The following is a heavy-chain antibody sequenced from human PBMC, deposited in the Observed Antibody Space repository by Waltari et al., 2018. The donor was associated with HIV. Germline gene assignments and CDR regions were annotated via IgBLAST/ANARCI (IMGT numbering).Heavy chain of an antibody. CDR1: GFTFSNAW. V-gene: IGHV3-15*01. J-gene: IGHJ6*02. CDR3: TTFWSGYYIRHYGMDV. CDR2: IKSKTDGGTT. Sequence: EVQLVESGGGLVKPGGSLRLSCAASGFTFSNAWMSWVRQAPGKGLEWVGRIKSKTDGGTTDYAAPVKGRFTISRDDSKNTLYLQMNSLKTEDTAVYYCTTFWSGYYIRHYGMDVWGQGTTVTVSS. D-gene: IGHD3-3*01.